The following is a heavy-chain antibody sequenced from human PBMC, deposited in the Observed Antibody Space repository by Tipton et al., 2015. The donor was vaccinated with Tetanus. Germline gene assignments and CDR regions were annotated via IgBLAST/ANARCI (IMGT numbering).Heavy chain of an antibody. J-gene: IGHJ4*02. CDR1: GFTFSSYA. Sequence: SLRLSCAASGFTFSSYAMSWVRQAPGKGLEWLSGISSSGVYTFYADSLKGRFTTSRDNSKNTLYLQMNNLGVEDTAVYYCARPPSRRFDYWGQGTLVTVSS. V-gene: IGHV3-23*01. CDR3: ARPPSRRFDY. CDR2: ISSSGVYT. D-gene: IGHD6-6*01.